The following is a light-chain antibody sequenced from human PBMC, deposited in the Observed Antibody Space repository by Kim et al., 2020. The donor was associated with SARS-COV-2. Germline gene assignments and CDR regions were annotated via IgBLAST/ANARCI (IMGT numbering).Light chain of an antibody. CDR1: QDIANS. J-gene: IGKJ1*01. Sequence: ASVGARFTITCRASQDIANSLAWYQQKPGKVPQVLIYAASTLQSGVPSRFSGSGSGTEFTLTIGSLQTEDVATYYCQKYNSAPWTFGPGTKVEIK. V-gene: IGKV1-27*01. CDR3: QKYNSAPWT. CDR2: AAS.